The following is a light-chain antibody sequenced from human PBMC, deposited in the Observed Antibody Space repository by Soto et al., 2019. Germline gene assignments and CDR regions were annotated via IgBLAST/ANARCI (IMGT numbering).Light chain of an antibody. V-gene: IGKV3-15*01. CDR2: GAS. Sequence: EVVMTQSPATLSVSPGERATLSCRASQSVSSDLAWYQQKPGQAPRLLIYGASTRATTIPGRFSGSGSGTEFTLTISSLQSEDFAVYSCQQYNNWPITFGQGTRLEIK. CDR3: QQYNNWPIT. J-gene: IGKJ5*01. CDR1: QSVSSD.